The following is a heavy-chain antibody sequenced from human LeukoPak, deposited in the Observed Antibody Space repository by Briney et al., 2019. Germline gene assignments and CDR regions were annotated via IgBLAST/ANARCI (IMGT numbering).Heavy chain of an antibody. J-gene: IGHJ5*02. Sequence: PSETLSLTCTVAGGSISSYYWSWVRQPPGKGLGWSGYIYYSGSTNYTPSLKSRVTISVDTSKNQFSLKLSSVTAADTAVYYCARGLLAAGTFDWFDPWGQGTLVTVSS. CDR1: GGSISSYY. CDR2: IYYSGST. D-gene: IGHD6-13*01. V-gene: IGHV4-59*01. CDR3: ARGLLAAGTFDWFDP.